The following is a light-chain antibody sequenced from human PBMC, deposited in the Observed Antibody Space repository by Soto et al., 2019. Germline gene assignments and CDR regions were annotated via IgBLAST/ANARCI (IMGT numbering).Light chain of an antibody. J-gene: IGLJ1*01. CDR3: SSYTSASTLV. Sequence: QSALTQPASVSGSPGQSITISCTGTSSDVGGFNYVSWYQQHPAKAPKLMIYEVNNRPSGVSSRFSGSKSGNTASLTISGLQAEDEADYYCSSYTSASTLVFGTGTKLTVL. CDR2: EVN. V-gene: IGLV2-14*01. CDR1: SSDVGGFNY.